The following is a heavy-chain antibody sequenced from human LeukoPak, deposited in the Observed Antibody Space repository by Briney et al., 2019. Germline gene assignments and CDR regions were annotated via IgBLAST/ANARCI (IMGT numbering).Heavy chain of an antibody. D-gene: IGHD1-7*01. CDR3: AKSPRRELLLWFDP. J-gene: IGHJ5*02. V-gene: IGHV4-4*02. CDR1: GGSISSSNW. Sequence: SGTLSLTCAVSGGSISSSNWWSWVRQPPGKGLEWIGEIYHSGSTNYNPSLKSRVTISVDKSKNQFSLKLSSVTAADTAVYYCAKSPRRELLLWFDPWGQGTLVTVSS. CDR2: IYHSGST.